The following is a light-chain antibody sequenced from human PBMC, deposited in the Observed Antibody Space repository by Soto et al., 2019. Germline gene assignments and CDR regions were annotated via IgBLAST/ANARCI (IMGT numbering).Light chain of an antibody. CDR3: QQFNNWTIT. Sequence: EIVMPQSPATLSVSPGERATLSGRASQSVNGTLAWYQPKAGQAPRLLIYGASTRATGIPARLSGNVSGTEFNLTISRLLSAEFAVYDCQQFNNWTITFGQGTRVEIK. J-gene: IGKJ5*01. CDR2: GAS. CDR1: QSVNGT. V-gene: IGKV3-15*01.